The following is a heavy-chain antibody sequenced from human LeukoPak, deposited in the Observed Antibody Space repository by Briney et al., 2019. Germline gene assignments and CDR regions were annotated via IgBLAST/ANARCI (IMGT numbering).Heavy chain of an antibody. V-gene: IGHV3-7*01. CDR2: ISPDGSEK. CDR3: ARSDDPPVGDAFDL. Sequence: GGSLRLSCAVSGFRFGSDWMSWVRQAPGKGLEWVANISPDGSEKFYVDAVKGRFIISRDNGKNSLYLQLNSLRADDTAVYYCARSDDPPVGDAFDLWGQGTMVTVSS. J-gene: IGHJ3*01. D-gene: IGHD2-15*01. CDR1: GFRFGSDW.